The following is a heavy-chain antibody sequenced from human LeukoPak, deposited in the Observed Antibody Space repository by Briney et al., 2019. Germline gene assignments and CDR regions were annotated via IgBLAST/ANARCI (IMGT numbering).Heavy chain of an antibody. CDR2: MNPNSGNT. Sequence: ASVKVSCKASGGIISTYGIAWVRQATGQGLEWMGWMNPNSGNTGYAQKFQGRVTMTRNTSISTAYMELSSLRSEDTAVYYCARGGILTGLIDYWGQGTLVTVSS. CDR1: GGIISTYG. J-gene: IGHJ4*02. CDR3: ARGGILTGLIDY. V-gene: IGHV1-8*02. D-gene: IGHD3-9*01.